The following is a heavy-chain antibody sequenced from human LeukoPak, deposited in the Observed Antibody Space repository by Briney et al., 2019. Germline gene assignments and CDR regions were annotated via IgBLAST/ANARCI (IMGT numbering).Heavy chain of an antibody. J-gene: IGHJ4*02. Sequence: PSETLSLTCTVSGGSISSYYWSWIRQPPGKGLEWIGEINHSGSTNYNPSLKSRVTISVDTSKNQFSLKLSSVTAADTAVYYCARGRGRYSSGWYDWGQGTLVTVSS. CDR1: GGSISSYY. CDR2: INHSGST. CDR3: ARGRGRYSSGWYD. V-gene: IGHV4-34*01. D-gene: IGHD6-19*01.